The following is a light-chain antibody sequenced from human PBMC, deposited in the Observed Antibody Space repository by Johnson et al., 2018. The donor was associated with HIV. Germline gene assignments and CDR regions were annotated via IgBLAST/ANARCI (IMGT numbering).Light chain of an antibody. Sequence: QSVLTQPPSVSAAPGQKVTISCSGSTSNIGNNYVSWYQHLPGTAPKLLICENNKRPSGIPDRFSGSKSGTSATLGITGLQTGDEADYYCGTWDSSPSAYVFGTGTKVTVL. CDR1: TSNIGNNY. V-gene: IGLV1-51*02. J-gene: IGLJ1*01. CDR3: GTWDSSPSAYV. CDR2: ENN.